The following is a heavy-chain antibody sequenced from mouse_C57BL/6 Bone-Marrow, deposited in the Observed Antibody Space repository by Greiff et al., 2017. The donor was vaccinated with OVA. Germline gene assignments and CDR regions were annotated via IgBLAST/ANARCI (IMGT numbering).Heavy chain of an antibody. V-gene: IGHV1-18*01. CDR3: AREEYDGSRAWFAY. J-gene: IGHJ3*01. D-gene: IGHD1-1*01. CDR1: GYTFTDYN. Sequence: EVQLQQSGPELVKPGASVKIPCKASGYTFTDYNMDWVKQSHGKSLEWIGDINPNNGGTIYNQKFKGKATLTVDKSSSTAYMELRSLTSEDTAVYYCAREEYDGSRAWFAYWGQGTLVTVSA. CDR2: INPNNGGT.